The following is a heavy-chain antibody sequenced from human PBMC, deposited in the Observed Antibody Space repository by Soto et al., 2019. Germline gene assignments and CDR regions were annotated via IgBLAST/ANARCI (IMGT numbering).Heavy chain of an antibody. CDR1: GSSIIGYY. Sequence: SETLSLTCTFSGSSIIGYYWTWIRQSPERGLEWIGYIHYSGSANYNPSLNSRLTMSVDRSKSQFSMKLASVTAADTAVYYYARGVGGSVFNGFEPWGLGTLVTVSS. CDR3: ARGVGGSVFNGFEP. J-gene: IGHJ5*02. D-gene: IGHD6-19*01. CDR2: IHYSGSA. V-gene: IGHV4-59*12.